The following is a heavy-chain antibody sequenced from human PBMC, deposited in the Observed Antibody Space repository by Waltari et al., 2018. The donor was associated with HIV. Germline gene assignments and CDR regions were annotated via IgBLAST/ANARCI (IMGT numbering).Heavy chain of an antibody. Sequence: QVQLVESGGGVVPPGRPLSLSCSASGFTFRPHRLHWVRQAPGKGLEWVAIISYGGRNKYYADSVKGRFTISRDNSKNTVYLQMNSLRGEDTAVYYCARDGHFYDSRPLDYWGQGTLVTVSS. D-gene: IGHD3-22*01. CDR1: GFTFRPHR. CDR2: ISYGGRNK. CDR3: ARDGHFYDSRPLDY. V-gene: IGHV3-30*03. J-gene: IGHJ4*02.